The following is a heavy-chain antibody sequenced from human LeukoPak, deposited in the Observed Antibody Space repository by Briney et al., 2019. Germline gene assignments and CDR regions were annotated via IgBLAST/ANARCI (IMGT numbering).Heavy chain of an antibody. D-gene: IGHD6-19*01. V-gene: IGHV4-31*03. J-gene: IGHJ4*02. Sequence: PSETLSLTCTVSGGSISSGGYYWSWIRQHPGKGLEWIGYIYYSGSTYYNPSLKSRVTISVDTSKNQFSLKLSSVTAADTAVYYCARGQVGRAGTFRIWAYFDHWGQGTLVIVSS. CDR2: IYYSGST. CDR3: ARGQVGRAGTFRIWAYFDH. CDR1: GGSISSGGYY.